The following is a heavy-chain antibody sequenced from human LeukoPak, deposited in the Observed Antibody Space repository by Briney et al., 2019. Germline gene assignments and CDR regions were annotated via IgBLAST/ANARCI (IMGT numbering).Heavy chain of an antibody. CDR1: GFTFAKYA. Sequence: GESLKISCVGSGFTFAKYAMTWAREAPGKGLEWVSVISGSGNVTYYAESVKGRFTISRDNSKRTLYLQMDSLRADDTAIYYCAKDRAGANWGQGTLVLVSS. CDR3: AKDRAGAN. CDR2: ISGSGNVT. V-gene: IGHV3-23*01. J-gene: IGHJ4*02.